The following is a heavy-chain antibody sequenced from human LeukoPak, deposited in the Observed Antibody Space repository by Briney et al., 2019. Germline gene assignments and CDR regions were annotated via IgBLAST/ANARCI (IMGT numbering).Heavy chain of an antibody. D-gene: IGHD5-24*01. Sequence: SETLSLTCTVSGGSISSSSSYWGWIRQPPGKGLEWIGSMYYSGTTYYNPSLKSRVTISVDASKNQFSLRLSSVTAADTAVYYCARSPNYYYMDVWGKGTTVTVSS. J-gene: IGHJ6*03. V-gene: IGHV4-39*01. CDR3: ARSPNYYYMDV. CDR1: GGSISSSSSY. CDR2: MYYSGTT.